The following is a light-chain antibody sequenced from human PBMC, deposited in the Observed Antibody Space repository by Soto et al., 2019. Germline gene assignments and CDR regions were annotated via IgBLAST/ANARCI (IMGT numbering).Light chain of an antibody. J-gene: IGKJ4*01. CDR2: DAS. Sequence: DIPMTQSPSSLSASVGDRVTITCQASQDISNYLNWYQQKPGKAPKVLIHDASDLETGVPSRFSGSGSGTNLTFTISRLQPDDFASYYCQQYNSLVSFGGGTKVQT. V-gene: IGKV1-33*01. CDR1: QDISNY. CDR3: QQYNSLVS.